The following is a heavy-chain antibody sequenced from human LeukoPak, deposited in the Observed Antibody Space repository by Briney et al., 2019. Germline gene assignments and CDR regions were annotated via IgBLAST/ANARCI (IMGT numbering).Heavy chain of an antibody. CDR1: GGTFSSYA. V-gene: IGHV1-69*13. D-gene: IGHD3-22*01. CDR3: ARDRLGPVVHDAFDI. Sequence: ASVTVSCKASGGTFSSYAIGWVRQAPGQGLEWMGGIIPIFGTANYAQKFQGRVTITADESTSTAYVELSSLRSEDTAVYYCARDRLGPVVHDAFDIWGQGTMVTVSS. CDR2: IIPIFGTA. J-gene: IGHJ3*02.